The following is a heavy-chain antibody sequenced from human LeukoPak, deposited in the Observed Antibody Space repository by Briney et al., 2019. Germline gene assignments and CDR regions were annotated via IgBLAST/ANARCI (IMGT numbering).Heavy chain of an antibody. CDR3: AKDRAAMIVAAPGY. D-gene: IGHD3-22*01. V-gene: IGHV3-23*01. CDR2: ISGSGGTT. J-gene: IGHJ4*02. CDR1: GFTFNSYA. Sequence: GGSLRLSCAASGFTFNSYAMSWVRQTPGKGLEWVSAISGSGGTTYYAASVKGRFTISRDTSKTTLFLHMHRLRAEDTAVYYCAKDRAAMIVAAPGYWGQGTLVTVSP.